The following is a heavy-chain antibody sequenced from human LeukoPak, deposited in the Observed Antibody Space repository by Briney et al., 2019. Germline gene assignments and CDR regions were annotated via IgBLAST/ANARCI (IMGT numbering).Heavy chain of an antibody. CDR3: ARSTSGLYSWFDP. CDR2: ISYDGSNK. CDR1: GFTFSSYA. Sequence: PGGSLRLSCAASGFTFSSYAMQWVRQAPGKGLEWVGVISYDGSNKYYADSVKGRFTISRDNSKNTLYLQMNSLRAEDTAVYYCARSTSGLYSWFDPWGQGTLVTVSS. V-gene: IGHV3-30*04. J-gene: IGHJ5*02. D-gene: IGHD5-12*01.